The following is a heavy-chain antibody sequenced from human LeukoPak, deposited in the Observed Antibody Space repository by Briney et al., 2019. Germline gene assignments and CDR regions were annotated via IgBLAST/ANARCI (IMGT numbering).Heavy chain of an antibody. CDR3: AKGQELDDGVFDS. V-gene: IGHV3-23*01. J-gene: IGHJ4*02. CDR2: IRSNGDTT. CDR1: GFTFSSIA. Sequence: GGSLRLSCAASGFTFSSIAMTWVRQAPGKGLEWVSTIRSNGDTTYNADSVKGRFTIFRDNSKNTLYLQLNSLRVEDTAIYYCAKGQELDDGVFDSWGQGTLVTVSS. D-gene: IGHD1-1*01.